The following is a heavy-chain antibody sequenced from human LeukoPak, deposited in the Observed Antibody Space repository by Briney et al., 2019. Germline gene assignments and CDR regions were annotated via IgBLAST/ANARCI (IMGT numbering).Heavy chain of an antibody. V-gene: IGHV4-59*01. CDR1: GGSISGYY. J-gene: IGHJ3*02. D-gene: IGHD1-20*01. CDR3: ARGRYNWNPQLDDAFDI. Sequence: PSETLSLTCTVSGGSISGYYWSWIRQPPGKGLEWIGYIYYSGSTNYNPSLKSRVTISVDTSKNQFSLKLSSVTAADTAVYYCARGRYNWNPQLDDAFDIWGQGTMVTVSS. CDR2: IYYSGST.